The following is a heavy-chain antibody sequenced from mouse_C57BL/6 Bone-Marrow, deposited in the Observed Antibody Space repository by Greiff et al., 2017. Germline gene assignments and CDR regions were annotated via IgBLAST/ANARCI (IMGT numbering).Heavy chain of an antibody. CDR2: IWRGGST. D-gene: IGHD1-1*02. Sequence: VQLQQSGPGLVQPSPSLSITCTVSGFSLTNYGVHWVRQSPGKGLEWLGVIWRGGSTDYNAAFMSRLGITKDNSKSQVFFKMNGLQADDSAIYCGAKDYDYAKDYWGQGTSVTVSS. CDR3: AKDYDYAKDY. CDR1: GFSLTNYG. V-gene: IGHV2-5*01. J-gene: IGHJ4*01.